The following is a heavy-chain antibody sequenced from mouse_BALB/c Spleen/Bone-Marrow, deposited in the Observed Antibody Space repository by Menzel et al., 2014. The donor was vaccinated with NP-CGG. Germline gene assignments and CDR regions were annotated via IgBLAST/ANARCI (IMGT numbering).Heavy chain of an antibody. CDR1: GYTFTRYY. CDR2: INPYNGGT. V-gene: IGHV1-53*01. D-gene: IGHD1-1*01. Sequence: QLQQSGAELVKPGASVKLSCKASGYTFTRYYMYWVKQRPGQGLEWIGGINPYNGGTHFNEKFKSKATLTVDKSSSTAYMQLNSLTSEDSAVYYCSLLGDYWGQGTTLTVSS. J-gene: IGHJ2*01. CDR3: SLLGDY.